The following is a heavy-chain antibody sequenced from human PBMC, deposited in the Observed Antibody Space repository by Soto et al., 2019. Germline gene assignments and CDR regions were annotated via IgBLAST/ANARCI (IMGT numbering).Heavy chain of an antibody. Sequence: QLQLQESGPGLVKPSQTLSLTCTVSGGSISSGDYNWSWIRQPPGKGLECVGYVVYSGTTHYNPSLKSRLSIPLDTSKNLFSLRLTSVTAADTAVYYCATDNWGLPLDIWGHGTMVTVSS. CDR1: GGSISSGDYN. V-gene: IGHV4-30-4*01. CDR3: ATDNWGLPLDI. J-gene: IGHJ3*02. D-gene: IGHD7-27*01. CDR2: VVYSGTT.